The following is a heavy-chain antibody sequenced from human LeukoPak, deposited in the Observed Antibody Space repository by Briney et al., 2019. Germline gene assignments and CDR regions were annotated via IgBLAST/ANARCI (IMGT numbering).Heavy chain of an antibody. V-gene: IGHV3-7*03. Sequence: PGGSPRLSCAASGFRFSDSWMSWVRQAPGQGLEWVANIKLDGNEKYYVDSVKGRFTISRDNAKNSLYLQMNGLRAEDMAVYYCARDGSLGIDAFDIWGPGTMVTVSS. J-gene: IGHJ3*02. CDR3: ARDGSLGIDAFDI. CDR2: IKLDGNEK. CDR1: GFRFSDSW. D-gene: IGHD2-2*03.